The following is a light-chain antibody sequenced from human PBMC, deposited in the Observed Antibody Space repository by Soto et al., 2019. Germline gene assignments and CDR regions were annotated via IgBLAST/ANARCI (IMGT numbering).Light chain of an antibody. J-gene: IGKJ1*01. V-gene: IGKV1-5*03. Sequence: DYQMTLSPSSLSSSEEDRVTINFRASQSISSWLAWYQQKQGKAPKLLIYKASSLESGVPSRFSGSGSGTEFTLTICSLQPDDCAPYCSPEYTSYAWRLGEGAKVDIK. CDR2: KAS. CDR3: PEYTSYAWR. CDR1: QSISSW.